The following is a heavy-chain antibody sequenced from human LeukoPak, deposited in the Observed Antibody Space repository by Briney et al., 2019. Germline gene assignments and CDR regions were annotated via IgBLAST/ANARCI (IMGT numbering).Heavy chain of an antibody. J-gene: IGHJ4*02. CDR2: IIPIFGTA. D-gene: IGHD2-15*01. Sequence: SVKVSCKASGGTFSSYAISWVRQAPGQGLEWMGRIIPIFGTANYAQKFQGRVTITTDESTSTAYMELSSLRSEDTAVYYCARDLGYCSGGSCRIFDYCGQGTLVTVSS. V-gene: IGHV1-69*05. CDR3: ARDLGYCSGGSCRIFDY. CDR1: GGTFSSYA.